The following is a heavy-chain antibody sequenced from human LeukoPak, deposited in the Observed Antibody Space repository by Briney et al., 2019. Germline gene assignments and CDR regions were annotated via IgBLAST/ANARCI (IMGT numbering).Heavy chain of an antibody. CDR2: INHSEST. CDR3: ARGKGNYGYYYYYMDV. J-gene: IGHJ6*03. V-gene: IGHV4-34*01. D-gene: IGHD4-11*01. Sequence: SETLSLTCAVYGGSFSGYYWSWIRQPPGKGLEWIGEINHSESTNYNPSLKSRVTISVDTSKNQFSLKLSSVTAADTAVYYCARGKGNYGYYYYYMDVWGKGTTVTVSS. CDR1: GGSFSGYY.